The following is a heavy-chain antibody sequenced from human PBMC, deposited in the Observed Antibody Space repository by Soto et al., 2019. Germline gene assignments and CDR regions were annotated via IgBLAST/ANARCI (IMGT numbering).Heavy chain of an antibody. CDR2: IKSKTDGGTT. D-gene: IGHD2-2*02. CDR3: TRGTSVVVVPAAIGYYGMDV. V-gene: IGHV3-15*07. J-gene: IGHJ6*02. Sequence: GGSLRLSCAASGFTFSNAWMNWVRQAPGKGLEWVGRIKSKTDGGTTDYAAPVKGRFTISRDDSKNTLYLQMNSLKTEDTAVYYCTRGTSVVVVPAAIGYYGMDVWGQGTTVTVSS. CDR1: GFTFSNAW.